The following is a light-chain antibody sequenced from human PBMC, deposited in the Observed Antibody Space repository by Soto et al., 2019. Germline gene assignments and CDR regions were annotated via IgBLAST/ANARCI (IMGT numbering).Light chain of an antibody. CDR3: QQRSNWPLT. Sequence: EIVFTHSPVTLSFSPVERAALSCRASQSVSSYLAWYQQKPGQAPRLLIYDASNRATGIPARFSGSGSGTDFTLTISSLEPEDFAVYYCQQRSNWPLTFGQGTRLEIK. J-gene: IGKJ5*01. CDR1: QSVSSY. CDR2: DAS. V-gene: IGKV3-11*01.